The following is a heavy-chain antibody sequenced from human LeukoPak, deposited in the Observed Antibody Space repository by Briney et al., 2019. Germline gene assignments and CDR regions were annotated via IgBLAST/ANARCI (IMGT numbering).Heavy chain of an antibody. D-gene: IGHD3-10*01. J-gene: IGHJ4*02. CDR3: AREASELGGLDY. CDR1: GGTFSSYA. CDR2: IIPIFGTA. Sequence: GASVKVSCKASGGTFSSYAISWVRQAPGQGLEWMGGIIPIFGTANYTQKFQGRVTITADESTSTAYMELSSLRSEDTAVYYCAREASELGGLDYWGQGTLVTVSS. V-gene: IGHV1-69*13.